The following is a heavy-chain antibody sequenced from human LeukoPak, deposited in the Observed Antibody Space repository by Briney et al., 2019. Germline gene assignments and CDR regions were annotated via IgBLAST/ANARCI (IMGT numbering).Heavy chain of an antibody. J-gene: IGHJ4*02. CDR3: AGGFDRSKMAY. CDR1: GGSISSGGHY. V-gene: IGHV4-31*03. Sequence: PSGTLSLTCTFSGGSISSGGHYWSWIRQHPGKGLEWIGCIYGSRFNYYNPALESRVTISVDSSEKQLSLKLTSVTAADTAVYYWAGGFDRSKMAYWGQGTLVTVSS. CDR2: IYGSRFN. D-gene: IGHD5-24*01.